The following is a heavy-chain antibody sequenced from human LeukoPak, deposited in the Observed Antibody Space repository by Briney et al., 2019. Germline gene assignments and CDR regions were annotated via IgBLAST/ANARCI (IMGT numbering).Heavy chain of an antibody. CDR3: ARGIAAAGKGNYYMDV. D-gene: IGHD6-13*01. J-gene: IGHJ6*03. CDR2: IYDSGST. Sequence: SETLSLTCTVSGGSISIYYWSWIRQPPGKGLEWIGYIYDSGSTNYNPSLKSRVTISVDTSKNQFSLKLSSVTAADTAVYYCARGIAAAGKGNYYMDVWGKGTTVTISS. V-gene: IGHV4-59*01. CDR1: GGSISIYY.